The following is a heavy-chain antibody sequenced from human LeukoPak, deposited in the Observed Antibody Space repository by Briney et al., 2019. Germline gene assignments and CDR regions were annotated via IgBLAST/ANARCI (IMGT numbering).Heavy chain of an antibody. CDR2: IYYSGST. CDR3: TSGGMVSGDF. V-gene: IGHV4-59*01. Sequence: SQTLSLTCTVSGGSINSYYWSWIRQPPGKGLEWIGYIYYSGSTSYNPSLNSRVTISRDTSKNQFSLNLRSVTAADTAVYYCTSGGMVSGDFWGHGTLVTVSS. D-gene: IGHD2-8*01. J-gene: IGHJ4*01. CDR1: GGSINSYY.